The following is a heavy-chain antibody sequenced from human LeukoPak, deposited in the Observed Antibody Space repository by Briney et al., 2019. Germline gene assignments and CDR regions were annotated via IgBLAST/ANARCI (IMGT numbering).Heavy chain of an antibody. D-gene: IGHD3-3*01. Sequence: GGSLRLSCAASGFTFSSYAMSWVRQAPGKGLEWVSAISGSGGSTYYADSVKGRFTISRDNSKNSLYLQMNSLRAEDTAVYYCARDLRSGGIDYWGQGTLVTVSS. J-gene: IGHJ4*02. CDR3: ARDLRSGGIDY. CDR1: GFTFSSYA. V-gene: IGHV3-23*01. CDR2: ISGSGGST.